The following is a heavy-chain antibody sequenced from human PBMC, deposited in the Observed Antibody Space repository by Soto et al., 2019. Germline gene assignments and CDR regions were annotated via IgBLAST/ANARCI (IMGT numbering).Heavy chain of an antibody. D-gene: IGHD3-3*01. Sequence: VGSLRLSCAASGFSFSSDEMNWVRQAPGKGPEWVAYISSSGGTKYYADSVRGRFTISRDNAKNSLYLQMNSLRAEDTAVYYCARVGVVADCVGRCPDYWGQGTLVTVSS. V-gene: IGHV3-48*03. CDR2: ISSSGGTK. CDR3: ARVGVVADCVGRCPDY. J-gene: IGHJ4*02. CDR1: GFSFSSDE.